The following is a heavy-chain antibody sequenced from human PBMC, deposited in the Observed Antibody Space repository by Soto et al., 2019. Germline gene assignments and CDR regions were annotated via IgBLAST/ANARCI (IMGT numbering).Heavy chain of an antibody. J-gene: IGHJ3*01. CDR1: GFTFSSYA. D-gene: IGHD3-10*01. V-gene: IGHV3-23*01. CDR3: AKSRGSGSYFNPSDAFDF. Sequence: VQLLDSGGGLVQPGGSLRLSCAASGFTFSSYAMSWVRQAPGKGLEWVSSISGSGGATYYADSVKGRFTISRDNSKNTLSLQMNSLRAEDTAVYYCAKSRGSGSYFNPSDAFDFWGQGTMVTVSS. CDR2: ISGSGGAT.